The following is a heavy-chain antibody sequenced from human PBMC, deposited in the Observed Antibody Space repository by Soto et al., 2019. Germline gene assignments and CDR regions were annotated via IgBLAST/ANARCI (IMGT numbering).Heavy chain of an antibody. Sequence: QVQLVQSGAEVKQPGASVKVSCKASGYTFTSYGISWVRQAPGQGLEWMGWISAYNGNTNYAQKLQGRVTMTTDTSTSTAYMELRSLRSDDTAVYYCASWSPARAGRFYYYYGMDVWGQGTTVTVSS. J-gene: IGHJ6*02. CDR3: ASWSPARAGRFYYYYGMDV. CDR2: ISAYNGNT. CDR1: GYTFTSYG. V-gene: IGHV1-18*01. D-gene: IGHD3-3*01.